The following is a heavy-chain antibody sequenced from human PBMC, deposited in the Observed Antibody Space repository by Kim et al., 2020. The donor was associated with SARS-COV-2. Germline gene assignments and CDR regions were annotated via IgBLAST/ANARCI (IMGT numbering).Heavy chain of an antibody. CDR1: GFTFSSYG. Sequence: GGSLRLSCAASGFTFSSYGMHWVRQAPGKGLEWVAVISYDGSNKYYADSVKGRFTISRDNSKNTLYLQMNSLRAEDTAVYYCAKDGTLRGSGGSWFDPWGQGTLVTVSS. V-gene: IGHV3-30*18. CDR2: ISYDGSNK. J-gene: IGHJ5*02. CDR3: AKDGTLRGSGGSWFDP. D-gene: IGHD2-15*01.